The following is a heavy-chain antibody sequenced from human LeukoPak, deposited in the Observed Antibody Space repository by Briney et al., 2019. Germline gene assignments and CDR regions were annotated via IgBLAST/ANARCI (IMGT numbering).Heavy chain of an antibody. CDR2: IIPIFGTA. V-gene: IGHV1-69*13. J-gene: IGHJ3*02. D-gene: IGHD3-9*01. Sequence: ASVKVSCKASGGTFSSYAIGWVRQAPGQGLEWMGGIIPIFGTANYAQKFQGRVTITADESTSTAYMELSSLRSEDTAVYYCARVLSSELRYFDWLWPDAFDIWGQGTMVTVSS. CDR1: GGTFSSYA. CDR3: ARVLSSELRYFDWLWPDAFDI.